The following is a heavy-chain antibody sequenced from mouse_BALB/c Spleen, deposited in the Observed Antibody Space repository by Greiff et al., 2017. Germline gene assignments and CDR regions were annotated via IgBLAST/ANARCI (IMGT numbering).Heavy chain of an antibody. Sequence: EVKLQESGGGLVQPGGSRKLSCAASGFTFSSFGMHWVRQAPEKGLEWVAYISSGSSTIYYADTVKGRFTISRDNPKNTLFLQMTSLRSEDTAMYYCARDLPYAMDYWGQGTSVTVSS. CDR1: GFTFSSFG. J-gene: IGHJ4*01. CDR2: ISSGSSTI. V-gene: IGHV5-17*02. CDR3: ARDLPYAMDY.